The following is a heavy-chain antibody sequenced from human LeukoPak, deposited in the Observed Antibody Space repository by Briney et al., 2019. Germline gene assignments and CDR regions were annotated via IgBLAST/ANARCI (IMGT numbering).Heavy chain of an antibody. CDR3: ARGGSVFTYFFDY. V-gene: IGHV3-23*01. Sequence: PGGSLRLSCAASGFIFTNYAMAWARLTPGKGLEWVSAISASGGTTYYADSVKGRFSISRDSSTNTLYLQLSSLRAEDTAIYYCARGGSVFTYFFDYWGQGTLVTVSS. D-gene: IGHD3-10*01. CDR2: ISASGGTT. J-gene: IGHJ4*02. CDR1: GFIFTNYA.